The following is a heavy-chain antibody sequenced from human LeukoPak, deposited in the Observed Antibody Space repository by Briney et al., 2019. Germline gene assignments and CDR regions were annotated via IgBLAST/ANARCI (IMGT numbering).Heavy chain of an antibody. Sequence: SETLSLTCTVSGGSINNYYWSWIRQPAGKGLEWIGRIYTSGSTNYNSSLKSRLTMSVDTSKNQFSLNLSSVTAADTAVYYCARDSVADYDFWSGYLNYWFDAWGQGTLVTVSS. CDR3: ARDSVADYDFWSGYLNYWFDA. J-gene: IGHJ5*02. CDR2: IYTSGST. V-gene: IGHV4-4*07. D-gene: IGHD3-3*01. CDR1: GGSINNYY.